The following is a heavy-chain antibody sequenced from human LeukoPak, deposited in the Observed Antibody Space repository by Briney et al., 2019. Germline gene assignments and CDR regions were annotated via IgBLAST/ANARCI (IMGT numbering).Heavy chain of an antibody. CDR1: GYTFTDYY. CDR2: MNPNSGNT. Sequence: ASVKVSCKVSGYTFTDYYMHWVQQAPGKGLEWMGWMNPNSGNTGYAQKFQGRVTITRNTSISTAYMELSSLRSEDTAVYYCARTGGNSVGFDYWGQGTLVTVSS. D-gene: IGHD4-23*01. V-gene: IGHV1-8*03. J-gene: IGHJ4*02. CDR3: ARTGGNSVGFDY.